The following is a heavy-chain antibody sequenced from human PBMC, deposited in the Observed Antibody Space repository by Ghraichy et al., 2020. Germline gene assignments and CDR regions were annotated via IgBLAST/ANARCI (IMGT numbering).Heavy chain of an antibody. J-gene: IGHJ4*02. CDR3: AREVVVVPVTVTAFDN. CDR1: GDSVSSKTVT. V-gene: IGHV6-1*01. D-gene: IGHD2-2*01. Sequence: SQTLSLTCSISGDSVSSKTVTWNWIRQSPSRGLEWLGRTYLRAEWYKDYAVSVRSRISIDPDTWTNQFSLQLYSVTPEDTAVYYCAREVVVVPVTVTAFDNWGQGTLVTVSS. CDR2: TYLRAEWYK.